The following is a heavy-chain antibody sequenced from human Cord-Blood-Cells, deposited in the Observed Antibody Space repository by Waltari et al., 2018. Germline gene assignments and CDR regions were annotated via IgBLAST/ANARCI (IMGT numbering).Heavy chain of an antibody. J-gene: IGHJ4*02. CDR2: CGPEDGET. Sequence: QVQLVQSGAEVKKPGASVKVSCKVSVYTLTELSMHWVRQAPGKGLEWMGGCGPEDGETSYAQKFQGRVTMTEETSTDTAYMELSSLRSEDTAVYYCAAGIAAQFDYWGQGTLVTVSS. CDR1: VYTLTELS. CDR3: AAGIAAQFDY. D-gene: IGHD6-6*01. V-gene: IGHV1-24*01.